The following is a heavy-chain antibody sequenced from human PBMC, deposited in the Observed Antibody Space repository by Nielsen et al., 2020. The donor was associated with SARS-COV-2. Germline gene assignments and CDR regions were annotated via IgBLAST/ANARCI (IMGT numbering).Heavy chain of an antibody. V-gene: IGHV1-18*01. J-gene: IGHJ4*02. D-gene: IGHD7-27*01. CDR1: GYTFNRFD. CDR3: AVGTGGPREFDY. CDR2: ISAYNGNT. Sequence: ASVKVSCKASGYTFNRFDISWVRQAPGQGLEWMGWISAYNGNTNYAQKLQGRVTMTTDTSTSTAYMELRSLRSDDTAVYYCAVGTGGPREFDYWGQGTLVTVSS.